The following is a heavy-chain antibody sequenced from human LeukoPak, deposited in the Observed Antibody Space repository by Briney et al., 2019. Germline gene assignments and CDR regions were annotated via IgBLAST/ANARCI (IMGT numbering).Heavy chain of an antibody. CDR2: IYHSGIT. V-gene: IGHV4-30-2*01. Sequence: SETLSFTCTISGDSIIRGGYSWSWIRQPPGKGLEWIGYIYHSGITYYNPSLKSRVTISQDRSKNQFSLKVSAATAADTAVYYCVRRDGYKFDSWGPGALVTVSS. J-gene: IGHJ4*02. CDR1: GDSIIRGGYS. D-gene: IGHD5-24*01. CDR3: VRRDGYKFDS.